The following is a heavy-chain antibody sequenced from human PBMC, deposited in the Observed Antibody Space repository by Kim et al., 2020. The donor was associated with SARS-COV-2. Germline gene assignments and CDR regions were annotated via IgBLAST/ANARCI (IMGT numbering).Heavy chain of an antibody. CDR2: IYYSWST. D-gene: IGHD5-18*01. Sequence: SETLSLTCTVSGGSISSSSYYWGWIRQPPGQGLEWIGSIYYSWSTYYNPSLKSRVTISVDTSKNQFSLKLSSVTAADTAVYYCASVRGAMGNMDWGQGTLVTVSS. V-gene: IGHV4-39*01. J-gene: IGHJ4*02. CDR1: GGSISSSSYY. CDR3: ASVRGAMGNMD.